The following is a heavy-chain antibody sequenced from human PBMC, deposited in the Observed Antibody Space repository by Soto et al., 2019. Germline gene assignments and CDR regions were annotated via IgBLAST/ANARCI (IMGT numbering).Heavy chain of an antibody. V-gene: IGHV3-30*18. J-gene: IGHJ6*03. CDR3: AKSVPHSSGWPGYYYYYYMDV. Sequence: SLRLSCAASGFTFSSYGMHWVRQAPGKGLEWVAVISYDGSNKYYADSVKGRFTISRDNSKNTLYLQMNGLRAEDTAVYYCAKSVPHSSGWPGYYYYYYMDVWGKGTTVTVSS. CDR1: GFTFSSYG. D-gene: IGHD6-19*01. CDR2: ISYDGSNK.